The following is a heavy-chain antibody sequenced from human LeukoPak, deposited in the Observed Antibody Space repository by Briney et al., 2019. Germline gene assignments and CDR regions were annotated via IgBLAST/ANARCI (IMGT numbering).Heavy chain of an antibody. J-gene: IGHJ4*02. V-gene: IGHV3-30*18. CDR2: MTYDGTNK. CDR1: GFTFNSYG. D-gene: IGHD5-18*01. Sequence: GGSLRLSCAASGFTFNSYGMPWVRQAPGKGLEWVAIMTYDGTNKYYADSVKGRFTISRDDSKSTLYLQMNSLRPEDTAVYYCAKEKLPSGYSFLTDYWGQGTLVTVSS. CDR3: AKEKLPSGYSFLTDY.